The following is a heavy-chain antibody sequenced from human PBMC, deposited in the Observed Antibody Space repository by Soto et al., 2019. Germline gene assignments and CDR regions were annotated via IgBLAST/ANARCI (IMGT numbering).Heavy chain of an antibody. J-gene: IGHJ6*02. Sequence: ASVKVSCKASGYTFTSYAMNWVRPAPGQGLEWMGWINTNTGNPTYAQGFTGRFVFSLDTSVSTAYLQICSLKAEDTAVYYCAREYSSGWMDNYYYYYGMDVWGQGTTVTVSS. D-gene: IGHD6-19*01. V-gene: IGHV7-4-1*01. CDR2: INTNTGNP. CDR1: GYTFTSYA. CDR3: AREYSSGWMDNYYYYYGMDV.